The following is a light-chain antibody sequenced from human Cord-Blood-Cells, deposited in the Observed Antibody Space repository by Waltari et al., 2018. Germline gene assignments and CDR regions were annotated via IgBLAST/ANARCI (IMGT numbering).Light chain of an antibody. CDR3: QQYNSYPWT. Sequence: DIQMTQSPSTLSASVVDRVTITCRASQSISSWLAWYQQKPGKAPKLLIYKASSLESGVPSRFSGSGSGTEFTLTISGLQPDDFATYYCQQYNSYPWTFGQGTKVEIK. CDR1: QSISSW. CDR2: KAS. V-gene: IGKV1-5*03. J-gene: IGKJ1*01.